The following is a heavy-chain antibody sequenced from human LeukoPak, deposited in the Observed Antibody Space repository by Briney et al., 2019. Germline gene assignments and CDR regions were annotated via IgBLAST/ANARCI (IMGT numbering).Heavy chain of an antibody. CDR1: GFTFSWFT. CDR2: ISDSAI. CDR3: AKDITTGTLALDY. J-gene: IGHJ4*02. Sequence: GGSLRLSCAASGFTFSWFTMNWVRQAPGKGLEWVSHISDSAIYYADSVKGRFTISRDNAKNLLYLQMNSLRDEDTAVYYCAKDITTGTLALDYWGQGTLVTVSS. V-gene: IGHV3-48*02. D-gene: IGHD1-1*01.